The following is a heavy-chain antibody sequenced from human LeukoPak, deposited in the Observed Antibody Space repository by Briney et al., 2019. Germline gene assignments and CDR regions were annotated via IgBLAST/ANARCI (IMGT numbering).Heavy chain of an antibody. D-gene: IGHD6-13*01. Sequence: GGSLRLSCAASGFTFSNYDMNWVRQAPGKGLEWVSSISTSSSYIYYADSVKGRFTISRDNAKNSLYLQVNSLRAEDTAVYYCARGWQQLVLWGQGTLGTVSS. CDR3: ARGWQQLVL. V-gene: IGHV3-21*01. CDR1: GFTFSNYD. J-gene: IGHJ4*02. CDR2: ISTSSSYI.